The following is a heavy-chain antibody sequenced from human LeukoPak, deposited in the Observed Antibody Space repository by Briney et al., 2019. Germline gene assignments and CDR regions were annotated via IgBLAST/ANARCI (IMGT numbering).Heavy chain of an antibody. CDR1: GYSFTSYW. J-gene: IGHJ6*03. D-gene: IGHD2-8*01. V-gene: IGHV5-51*01. CDR3: ARHPSGEYCTNGVCYSYYYMDV. Sequence: GESLKISCKGSGYSFTSYWIGWVRQMPGKGLEWMGIIYPGDSDTRYSPSFQGQVTISADKSISTAYLQWSSLKASDTAMYYCARHPSGEYCTNGVCYSYYYMDVWGKGTTVTVSS. CDR2: IYPGDSDT.